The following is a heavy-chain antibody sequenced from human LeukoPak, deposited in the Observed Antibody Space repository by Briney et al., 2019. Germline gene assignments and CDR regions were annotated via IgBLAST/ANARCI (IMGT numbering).Heavy chain of an antibody. Sequence: ASVTVSCTASGYTFTSYPISWVRQAPGQGREWMGWITTYTANTHYAQKLHGRLTMTTETSTSTAYMYLRGLRSADTAVYYCARGYDYGDYVGDFDYWGQGTLVTVSS. CDR1: GYTFTSYP. J-gene: IGHJ4*02. CDR2: ITTYTANT. D-gene: IGHD4-17*01. V-gene: IGHV1-18*01. CDR3: ARGYDYGDYVGDFDY.